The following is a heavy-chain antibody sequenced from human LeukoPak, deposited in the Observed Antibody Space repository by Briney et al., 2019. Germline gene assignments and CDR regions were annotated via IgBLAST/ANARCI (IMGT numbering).Heavy chain of an antibody. CDR3: ARGGYRGYPHYFEY. V-gene: IGHV3-9*01. J-gene: IGHJ4*02. Sequence: GGSLRLSCAASGFTFDDHAMHWVRQAPGKGLEWDSGISWNSGSIGYADSVKGRFIISRDNAKNSLYLLMSSLRPEDTALYYCARGGYRGYPHYFEYWGQGTLVTVSS. D-gene: IGHD5-12*01. CDR1: GFTFDDHA. CDR2: ISWNSGSI.